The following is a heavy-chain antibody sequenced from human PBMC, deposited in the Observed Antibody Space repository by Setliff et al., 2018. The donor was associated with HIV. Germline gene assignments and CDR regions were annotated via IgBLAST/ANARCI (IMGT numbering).Heavy chain of an antibody. V-gene: IGHV4-59*11. Sequence: SETLSLTCTVSGASISSHYWSWIRQSPGRELEWIGYIHHSGGTQYNPSLMSRLTMSVDSSKNQFSLSLSSVTAADTAVYYCARLPDINSWPFDYWARGTLVTVSS. CDR1: GASISSHY. CDR2: IHHSGGT. J-gene: IGHJ4*02. CDR3: ARLPDINSWPFDY. D-gene: IGHD6-13*01.